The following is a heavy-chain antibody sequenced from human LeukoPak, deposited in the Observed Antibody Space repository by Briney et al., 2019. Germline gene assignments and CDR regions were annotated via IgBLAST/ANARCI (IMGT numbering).Heavy chain of an antibody. CDR2: LYSDGRT. V-gene: IGHV3-53*01. CDR1: GFTVSSNY. CDR3: ARDKFRGYFDY. J-gene: IGHJ4*02. Sequence: PGGSLRLSCAASGFTVSSNYMSWVRQAPGKGLEWVSVLYSDGRTSCVDPVEGRFTISRDISKNTVYLQMNSLRAEDTAVYYCARDKFRGYFDYWGQGTLVTVSS. D-gene: IGHD3-10*01.